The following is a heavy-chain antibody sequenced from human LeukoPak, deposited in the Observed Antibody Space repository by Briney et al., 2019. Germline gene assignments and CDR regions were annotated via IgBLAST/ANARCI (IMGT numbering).Heavy chain of an antibody. J-gene: IGHJ6*02. V-gene: IGHV3-33*01. CDR1: GFTFSSYG. CDR2: IWYDGSNK. CDR3: ARDHLITMVRGVRLAMDV. Sequence: GGSLRLSCAASGFTFSSYGMHWVRQAPGKGLEWVAVIWYDGSNKYYADSVKGRFTISRDNSKNTLYPQMNSLRAEDTAVYYCARDHLITMVRGVRLAMDVWGQGTTVTVSS. D-gene: IGHD3-10*01.